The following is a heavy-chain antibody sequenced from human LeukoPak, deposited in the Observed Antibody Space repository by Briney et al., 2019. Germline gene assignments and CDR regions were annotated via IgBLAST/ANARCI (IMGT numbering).Heavy chain of an antibody. Sequence: PGESLRLSCESPGFGFSSYTMNWVRQAPGKGLEWVSVIYSGGSTYYADSVKGRFTISRDNSKNTLYLQMNSLRAEDTAVYYCARVTIRDGYSDAFDIWGQGTMVTVSS. V-gene: IGHV3-66*01. CDR2: IYSGGST. CDR3: ARVTIRDGYSDAFDI. CDR1: GFGFSSYT. D-gene: IGHD5-24*01. J-gene: IGHJ3*02.